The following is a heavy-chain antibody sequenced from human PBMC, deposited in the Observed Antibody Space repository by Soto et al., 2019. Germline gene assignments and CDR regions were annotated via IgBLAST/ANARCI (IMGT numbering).Heavy chain of an antibody. Sequence: QVQLVQSGAEVKKPGASVKVSCKASGYTFTGYYMHWVRQAPGQGLEWMGWINPNSDGTNYAQTFQGRVAMTMDTSISTAYMELSRLRSDDTAVYYCARGGLGSSYHYWGQGTLVTVSS. J-gene: IGHJ4*02. CDR2: INPNSDGT. V-gene: IGHV1-2*02. CDR3: ARGGLGSSYHY. CDR1: GYTFTGYY. D-gene: IGHD6-6*01.